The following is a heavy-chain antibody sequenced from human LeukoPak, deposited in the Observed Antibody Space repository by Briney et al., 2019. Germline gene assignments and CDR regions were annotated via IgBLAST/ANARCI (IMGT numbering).Heavy chain of an antibody. CDR3: ARDVGSYSSSY. CDR1: GGSISSRNW. J-gene: IGHJ4*02. CDR2: IYHSGSA. Sequence: SGTLSLTCAVSGGSISSRNWWNWVRQPPGKGLEWIGEIYHSGSANYNASLKSRDALSVDKSKNQFSLKLSSVTAADTAVYYCARDVGSYSSSYWGQGILVTVSS. D-gene: IGHD6-6*01. V-gene: IGHV4-4*02.